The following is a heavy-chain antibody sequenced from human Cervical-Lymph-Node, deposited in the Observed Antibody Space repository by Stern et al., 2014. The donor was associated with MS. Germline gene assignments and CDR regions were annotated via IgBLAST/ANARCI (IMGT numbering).Heavy chain of an antibody. D-gene: IGHD3-22*01. CDR3: ARAPYDSSGYCPAEYFQH. V-gene: IGHV3-11*01. CDR1: GFTFSDYY. J-gene: IGHJ1*01. Sequence: VQLLESGGGLVKPGGSLRLSCAASGFTFSDYYMSWIRQAPGKGLEWVSYISSSGSTIYYADSVKGRFTISRDHAEDSLSLQMNSLRAEDTAVYYCARAPYDSSGYCPAEYFQHWGQGTLVTVSS. CDR2: ISSSGSTI.